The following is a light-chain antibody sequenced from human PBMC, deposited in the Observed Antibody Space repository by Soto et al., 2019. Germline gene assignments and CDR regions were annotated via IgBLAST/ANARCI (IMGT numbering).Light chain of an antibody. CDR2: GAS. CDR3: QQYKNWSLT. CDR1: QSVSSD. V-gene: IGKV3D-15*03. J-gene: IGKJ4*01. Sequence: EVVMTQSPATPSVFPGDRATLSCRASQSVSSDLAWYQVKPGQAPRLLLYGASISASGIPARLSGSGSGTELTLTIRSLQSEVFGGYDCQQYKNWSLTFGGGTKVDIK.